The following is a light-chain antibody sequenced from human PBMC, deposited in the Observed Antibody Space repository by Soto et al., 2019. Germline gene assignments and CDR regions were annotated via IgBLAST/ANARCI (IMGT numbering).Light chain of an antibody. CDR2: KAS. CDR3: QHYNSYPLT. J-gene: IGKJ4*01. V-gene: IGKV1-5*03. CDR1: QSISSW. Sequence: IQMTQSPSTLSASVGDRVTIACRASQSISSWLAWYQQKPGKAPKLLIYKASNLESGVPSRFSGSGSGTEFTLTISSLQPDDFATYHCQHYNSYPLTFGGGTKV.